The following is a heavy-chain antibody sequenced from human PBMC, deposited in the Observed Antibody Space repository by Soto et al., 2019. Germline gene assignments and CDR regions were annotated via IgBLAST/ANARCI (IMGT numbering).Heavy chain of an antibody. CDR3: ARPHYDVWYFDL. Sequence: QLQLQESGPGLVKPSETLSLTCTVSGGSISSSSYYWGWIRQPPGKGLEWIGSIYYSGSTYYNPSLKSRVTISVDTSKNQFSLKLSSVTAADTAVYYCARPHYDVWYFDLWGRGTLVTVSS. CDR1: GGSISSSSYY. J-gene: IGHJ2*01. V-gene: IGHV4-39*01. CDR2: IYYSGST. D-gene: IGHD3-3*01.